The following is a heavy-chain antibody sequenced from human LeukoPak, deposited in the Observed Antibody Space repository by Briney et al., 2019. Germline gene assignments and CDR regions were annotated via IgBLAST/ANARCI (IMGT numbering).Heavy chain of an antibody. Sequence: GGSLRLSCAASGFTFSTHSMNWVRQAPGKGLEWVSSISSGSSYRFYADSMKGRFTISRDNAKNSLYLQMNNLRGEDTAVYYCARGRGDCGGGDCPFTTYMDVWGKGTTVTVSS. CDR1: GFTFSTHS. V-gene: IGHV3-21*01. J-gene: IGHJ6*03. D-gene: IGHD2-21*02. CDR3: ARGRGDCGGGDCPFTTYMDV. CDR2: ISSGSSYR.